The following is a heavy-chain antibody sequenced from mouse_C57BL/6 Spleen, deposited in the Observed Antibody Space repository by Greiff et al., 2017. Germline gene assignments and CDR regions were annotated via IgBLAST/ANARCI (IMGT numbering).Heavy chain of an antibody. Sequence: VQLQQSGPELVKPGASVKISCKASGYTFTDYYMNWVKQSHGKSLEWIGDINPNNGGTSYNQKFKGKATLTVDKSSSTAYMELRSLTSEDSAVYYYASGVGFFAYWGQGTLVTVSA. CDR3: ASGVGFFAY. D-gene: IGHD3-1*01. CDR2: INPNNGGT. V-gene: IGHV1-26*01. CDR1: GYTFTDYY. J-gene: IGHJ3*01.